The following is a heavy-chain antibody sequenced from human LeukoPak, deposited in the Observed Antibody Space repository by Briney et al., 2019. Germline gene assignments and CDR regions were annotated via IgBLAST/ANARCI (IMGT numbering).Heavy chain of an antibody. CDR3: AKGSGYTNRGYLDV. D-gene: IGHD7-27*01. J-gene: IGHJ6*03. V-gene: IGHV3-9*03. CDR2: ISWNSGTI. CDR1: GFTFEDYA. Sequence: GGSLRLSCAASGFTFEDYAMHWVRQAPGKGLEWLSSISWNSGTIYYADSVKGRFTISRDNAKNSLYLQMNGLRADDMALYYCAKGSGYTNRGYLDVWGKGTTVTVSS.